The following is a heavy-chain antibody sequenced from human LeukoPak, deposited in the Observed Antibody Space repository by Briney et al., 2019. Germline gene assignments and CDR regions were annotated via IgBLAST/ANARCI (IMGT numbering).Heavy chain of an antibody. Sequence: GGSLRLSCAASGFTFSDYWMNWVRQAPGKGLEWVANIDQDGGGKYYLDPVKGRFTISRDNAKSSLYLQIDSLRAEDTAVYYCTRGAWDSFDYWGQGSLLTVSS. CDR3: TRGAWDSFDY. V-gene: IGHV3-7*01. CDR1: GFTFSDYW. CDR2: IDQDGGGK. J-gene: IGHJ4*02. D-gene: IGHD7-27*01.